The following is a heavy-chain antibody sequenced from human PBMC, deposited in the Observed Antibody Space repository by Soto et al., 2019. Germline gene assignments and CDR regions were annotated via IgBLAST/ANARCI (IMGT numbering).Heavy chain of an antibody. Sequence: GGSLRLSCAASGFTFSSYGMHWVRQAPGKGLEWVAVIWYDGSNKYYADSVKGRFTISRDNSKNTLYLQMNSLRAEDTAVYYCARDSRRAARPGPVVYWGQETLVTVSS. D-gene: IGHD6-6*01. CDR1: GFTFSSYG. CDR3: ARDSRRAARPGPVVY. CDR2: IWYDGSNK. J-gene: IGHJ4*02. V-gene: IGHV3-33*01.